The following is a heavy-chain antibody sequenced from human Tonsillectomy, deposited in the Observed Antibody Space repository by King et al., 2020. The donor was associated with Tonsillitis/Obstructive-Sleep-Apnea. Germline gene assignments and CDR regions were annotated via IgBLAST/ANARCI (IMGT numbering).Heavy chain of an antibody. CDR2: MSSSGTYI. Sequence: VQLVESGGGLVKPGGSLRLSCAASGFTFSDFYMTWIRQAPGKGLEWFAQMSSSGTYINYADSVKGRITVSRDNAKNALYLQMNSLRAEDTAVYYCAGSTIFEVVPRLDPWGQGTLVTVSS. CDR3: AGSTIFEVVPRLDP. J-gene: IGHJ5*02. CDR1: GFTFSDFY. D-gene: IGHD3-3*01. V-gene: IGHV3-11*05.